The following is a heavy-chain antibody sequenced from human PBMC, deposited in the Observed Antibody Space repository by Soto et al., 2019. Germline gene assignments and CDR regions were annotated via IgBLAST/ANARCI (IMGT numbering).Heavy chain of an antibody. CDR3: AKDKGEQQLVPIHYYYYYMDV. CDR1: GFTFSSYA. V-gene: IGHV3-23*01. D-gene: IGHD6-13*01. Sequence: EVQLLESGGGLVQPGGSLRLSCAASGFTFSSYAMSWVRQAPGKGLEWVSAISGSGGSTYYADSVKGRFTISRDNSKNSLYLEMNSLRAEDTAVYYCAKDKGEQQLVPIHYYYYYMDVWGKGPTVTVSS. CDR2: ISGSGGST. J-gene: IGHJ6*03.